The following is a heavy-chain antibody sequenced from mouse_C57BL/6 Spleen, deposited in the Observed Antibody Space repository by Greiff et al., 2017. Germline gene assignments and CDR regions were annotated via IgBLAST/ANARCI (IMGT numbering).Heavy chain of an antibody. D-gene: IGHD4-1*02. Sequence: DVQLVESGGGLVKPGGSLKLSCAASGFTFSDYGMHWVRQAPEKGLEWVAYISSGSSTIYYADTVKGRFTISRDNAKNTLFLQRTSLRSEDTAMYYCARTPTGTGGDYFDYWGQGTTLTVSS. CDR1: GFTFSDYG. J-gene: IGHJ2*01. CDR2: ISSGSSTI. CDR3: ARTPTGTGGDYFDY. V-gene: IGHV5-17*01.